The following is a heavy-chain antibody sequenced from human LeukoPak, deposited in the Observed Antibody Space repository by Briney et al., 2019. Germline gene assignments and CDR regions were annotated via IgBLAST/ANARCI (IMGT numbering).Heavy chain of an antibody. J-gene: IGHJ4*02. D-gene: IGHD2-2*01. Sequence: PSETLSLTCTVSGGSISNYYWSWIRQPPGKGLEWIGYIHYSGSTNYNPSLKSRDTISVDTSKNQFSLKLSSVTAVHTAVYYCARGIYCSSIISYYYFAYWGQGTLVTVSS. CDR2: IHYSGST. CDR1: GGSISNYY. CDR3: ARGIYCSSIISYYYFAY. V-gene: IGHV4-59*01.